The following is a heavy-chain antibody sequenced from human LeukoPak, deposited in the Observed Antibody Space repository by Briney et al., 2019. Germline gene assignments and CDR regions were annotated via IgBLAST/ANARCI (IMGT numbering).Heavy chain of an antibody. J-gene: IGHJ4*02. Sequence: GGSLRLSCAASGFTVRNNYMSWVRQAPGKGLEWVSLIYSGGSTYYADSVKGRFTISRDNSNNTVYLQMNSLRAEGTAVYYCARAPSNAHFGHWGQGTLVTVSS. CDR2: IYSGGST. D-gene: IGHD3-3*01. CDR1: GFTVRNNY. V-gene: IGHV3-66*01. CDR3: ARAPSNAHFGH.